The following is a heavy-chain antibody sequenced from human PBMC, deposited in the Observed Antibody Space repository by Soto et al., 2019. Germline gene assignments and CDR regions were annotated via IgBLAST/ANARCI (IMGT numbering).Heavy chain of an antibody. V-gene: IGHV1-69*06. J-gene: IGHJ6*02. CDR3: ASHRTQVGQLVLPPYYYYGMDV. CDR1: GGTFSSYA. Sequence: QVQLVQSGAEVKKPGSSVKVSCQASGGTFSSYAISWVRQAPGQGLEWMGGIIPSFGSAKYPQKFQGRVTITADKSTSSAYLELRSLRSEDTAVYYCASHRTQVGQLVLPPYYYYGMDVWGQGTTVTVSS. CDR2: IIPSFGSA. D-gene: IGHD6-6*01.